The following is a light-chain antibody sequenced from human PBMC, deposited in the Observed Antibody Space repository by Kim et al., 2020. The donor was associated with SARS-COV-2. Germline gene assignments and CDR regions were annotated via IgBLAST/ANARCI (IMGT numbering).Light chain of an antibody. CDR3: QKYGTSPRT. J-gene: IGKJ1*01. CDR2: DAS. V-gene: IGKV3D-20*01. CDR1: QSVVSNY. Sequence: EIVLTQSPATLSLSPGERATLSCGASQSVVSNYLAWYQHKPGLAPRLLIYDASNRATGIPDRFSGSGSGTDFTLTISRLEPEDFAVYYCQKYGTSPRTFGQGTKVDIK.